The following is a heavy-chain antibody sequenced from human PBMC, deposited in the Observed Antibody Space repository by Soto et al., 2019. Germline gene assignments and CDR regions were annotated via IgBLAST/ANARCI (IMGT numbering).Heavy chain of an antibody. V-gene: IGHV3-23*01. CDR2: ISGSGGST. Sequence: EVQLLESGGGLVQPGGSLRLSCAASGFTFSLYAMSWVRQAPGKGLEWVSVISGSGGSTYYADSVKGRFTVPRDNSKNTLYLQMNSLGVEDTAVYYCAKSVGGTNYYYGMDVWGRGTTVTVSS. D-gene: IGHD2-15*01. CDR1: GFTFSLYA. CDR3: AKSVGGTNYYYGMDV. J-gene: IGHJ6*02.